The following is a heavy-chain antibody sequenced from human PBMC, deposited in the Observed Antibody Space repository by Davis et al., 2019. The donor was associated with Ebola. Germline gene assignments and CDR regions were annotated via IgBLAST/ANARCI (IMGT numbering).Heavy chain of an antibody. V-gene: IGHV4-39*01. D-gene: IGHD4-17*01. CDR1: GGSISSSSYY. J-gene: IGHJ4*02. CDR3: ARVPFYGDYFDY. CDR2: IYYSGST. Sequence: SETLSLTCTVSGGSISSSSYYWGWIRQPPGKGLEWIGSIYYSGSTYYNPSLKSRVTISVDTSKNQFSLKLSSVTAADTAVYYCARVPFYGDYFDYWGQGTLVTVSS.